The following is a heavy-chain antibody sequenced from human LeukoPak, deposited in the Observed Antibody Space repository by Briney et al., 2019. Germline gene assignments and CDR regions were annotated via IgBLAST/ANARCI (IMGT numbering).Heavy chain of an antibody. CDR1: GGSISSYY. D-gene: IGHD6-13*01. CDR3: ARASYSSSWYAVDY. V-gene: IGHV4-59*08. J-gene: IGHJ4*02. Sequence: KPSETLSLTCTVSGGSISSYYWSWIRQPPGKGLEWIGYIYYSGSTNYNPSLKSRVTISVDTSKNQFSLKLSSVTAADTAVYYCARASYSSSWYAVDYWGQGTLVTVSS. CDR2: IYYSGST.